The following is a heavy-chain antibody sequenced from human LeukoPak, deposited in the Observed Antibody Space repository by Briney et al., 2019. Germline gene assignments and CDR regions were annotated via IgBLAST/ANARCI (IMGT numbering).Heavy chain of an antibody. V-gene: IGHV1-2*06. CDR3: VRDIAPLGSWWFDP. D-gene: IGHD2-15*01. J-gene: IGHJ5*02. CDR1: GYTFTEYY. CDR2: INPNSGET. Sequence: APVKVSCEASGYTFTEYYIHWLRQAPGLVFEWVGHINPNSGETYYSPKFQGRVTLTRDTSIKTAYMELNSLKSDDTALYYCVRDIAPLGSWWFDPWGQGTLITVSS.